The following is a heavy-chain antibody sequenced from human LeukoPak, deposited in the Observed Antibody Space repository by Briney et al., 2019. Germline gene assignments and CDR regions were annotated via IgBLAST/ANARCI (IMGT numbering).Heavy chain of an antibody. CDR3: ARDTAVSDFDY. V-gene: IGHV3-21*01. J-gene: IGHJ4*02. Sequence: GGSLRLSCAASGFTFSSYSMNWVRQAPGKGLEWVSSISSSGNYIYYADSMKGRFTISRDNAKNSLYLQMNSLRAEDTAVYYCARDTAVSDFDYWGRGTLVTVSS. CDR1: GFTFSSYS. CDR2: ISSSGNYI. D-gene: IGHD4-23*01.